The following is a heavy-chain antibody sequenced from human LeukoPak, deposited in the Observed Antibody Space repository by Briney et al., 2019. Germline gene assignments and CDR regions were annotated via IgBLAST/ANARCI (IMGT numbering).Heavy chain of an antibody. CDR2: IIPIFGTA. J-gene: IGHJ4*02. Sequence: GPPVKVSCKASGGTFSSYAISWVRQAPGQGRGWMGGIIPIFGTANYAQKFQGRVTITADKSTSTAYMELSSLRSEDTAVYYCARRAAAGTKYDYWGQGTLVTVSS. V-gene: IGHV1-69*06. CDR1: GGTFSSYA. D-gene: IGHD6-13*01. CDR3: ARRAAAGTKYDY.